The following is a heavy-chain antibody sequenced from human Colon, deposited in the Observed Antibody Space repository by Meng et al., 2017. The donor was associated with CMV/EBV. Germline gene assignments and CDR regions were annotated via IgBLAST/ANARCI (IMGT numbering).Heavy chain of an antibody. CDR2: ISGSGGST. CDR1: GFTFSSYA. J-gene: IGHJ4*02. Sequence: GESLKISCAASGFTFSSYAMSWVRQAPGKGLEWVSAISGSGGSTYYADSVKGRLTISRDNAKNLLYLQINSLRADDTAVYYCATRGQAPANWGQGTLVTVSS. V-gene: IGHV3-23*01. CDR3: ATRGQAPAN.